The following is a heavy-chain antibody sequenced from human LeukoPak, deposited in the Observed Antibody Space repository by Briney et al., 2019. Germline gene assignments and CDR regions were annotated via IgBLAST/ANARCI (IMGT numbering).Heavy chain of an antibody. CDR2: ISYDGSNK. D-gene: IGHD3-10*01. CDR3: AAGSTMVRGVLTPIIDY. J-gene: IGHJ4*02. V-gene: IGHV3-30*04. Sequence: GGSLRLSCAASGFTFSSYAMHWVRQAPGKGLEWVAVISYDGSNKYYADSVKGRFTISRDNSKNTLYLQMNSLRAEDTAVYYCAAGSTMVRGVLTPIIDYWGQGTLVTVSS. CDR1: GFTFSSYA.